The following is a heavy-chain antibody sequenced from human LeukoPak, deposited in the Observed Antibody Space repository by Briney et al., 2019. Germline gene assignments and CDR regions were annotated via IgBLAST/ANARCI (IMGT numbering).Heavy chain of an antibody. CDR2: INSDGSST. J-gene: IGHJ5*02. CDR3: TRAYQQHLINWFDP. V-gene: IGHV3-74*01. Sequence: GGSLRLSCVASGFTFSNSWMHWVRQAPGKGLVWVARINSDGSSTSYADSVKGRFTISRDNAKNTLYLQMNRLRADDTAEYYCTRAYQQHLINWFDPWGQGTLVTVSS. D-gene: IGHD2-2*01. CDR1: GFTFSNSW.